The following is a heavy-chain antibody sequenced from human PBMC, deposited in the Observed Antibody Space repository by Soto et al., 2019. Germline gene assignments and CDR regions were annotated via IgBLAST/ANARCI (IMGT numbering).Heavy chain of an antibody. CDR2: INPNSGGT. V-gene: IGHV1-2*04. CDR1: GYTFTGYY. D-gene: IGHD6-19*01. CDR3: ARDLGWVSGWPIYAFEI. J-gene: IGHJ3*02. Sequence: ASVKVSCKASGYTFTGYYMHWVRQAPGQGLEWMGWINPNSGGTNYAQKFQGWVTMTRDTSISTAYMELSRLRSDDTAVYYCARDLGWVSGWPIYAFEIWGQGTMVTVSS.